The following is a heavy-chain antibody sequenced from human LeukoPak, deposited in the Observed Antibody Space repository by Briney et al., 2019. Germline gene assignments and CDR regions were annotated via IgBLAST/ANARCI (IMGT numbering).Heavy chain of an antibody. J-gene: IGHJ3*02. CDR1: GFTFSSYA. CDR3: ANLEGAYAFDI. Sequence: GGSLILSCAASGFTFSSYAMSWVRQAPGKGLEWVSAISGSGGSTYYADSVKGRFTVSRDNSKNTLYLQMNSLRAEDTAVYYCANLEGAYAFDIWGQGTMVTVSS. V-gene: IGHV3-23*01. CDR2: ISGSGGST. D-gene: IGHD4/OR15-4a*01.